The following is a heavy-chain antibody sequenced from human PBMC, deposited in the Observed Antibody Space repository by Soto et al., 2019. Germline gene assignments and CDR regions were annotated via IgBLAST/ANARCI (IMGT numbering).Heavy chain of an antibody. CDR2: MSYSGST. V-gene: IGHV4-30-4*01. Sequence: QVRLQESGPGLVKPSQTLSLTCSVSGVSISSADFYWSWIRQPPGKALEWRGDMSYSGSTSYNPSLPSRITMPLDTSMTHFSLTLTSVTAADMVVYFCSRGTIDYFDISRSGYGLDVWGQGTAVSVSS. J-gene: IGHJ6*02. CDR1: GVSISSADFY. D-gene: IGHD3-22*01. CDR3: SRGTIDYFDISRSGYGLDV.